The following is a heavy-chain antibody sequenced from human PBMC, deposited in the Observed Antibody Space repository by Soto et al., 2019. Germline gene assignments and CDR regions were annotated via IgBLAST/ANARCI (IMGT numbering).Heavy chain of an antibody. CDR3: ARTYTGPSYYYYYMDV. J-gene: IGHJ6*03. V-gene: IGHV1-18*01. Sequence: ASVKVSCKASGYTFTSYGISWVRQAPGQGLEWMGWISAYNGNTNYAQKLQGRVTMTTDTSTSTAYMELRSLRSDDTAVYYCARTYTGPSYYYYYMDVWGKGTTVTVSS. CDR1: GYTFTSYG. CDR2: ISAYNGNT. D-gene: IGHD2-2*02.